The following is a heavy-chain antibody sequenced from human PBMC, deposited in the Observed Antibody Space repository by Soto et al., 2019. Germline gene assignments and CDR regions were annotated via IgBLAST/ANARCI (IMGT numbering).Heavy chain of an antibody. CDR2: NYYGGST. Sequence: SETLSLTCTVSGGSIRSGDYYWSWLRQPPGKGLEWIGYNYYGGSTYYNPSLMSRVTMSVDPSKNQFSLKLTSVTAADTAVYYCARERVPAAIHHTWLDPWGQGTMVTVSS. V-gene: IGHV4-30-4*01. CDR3: ARERVPAAIHHTWLDP. CDR1: GGSIRSGDYY. D-gene: IGHD2-2*02. J-gene: IGHJ5*02.